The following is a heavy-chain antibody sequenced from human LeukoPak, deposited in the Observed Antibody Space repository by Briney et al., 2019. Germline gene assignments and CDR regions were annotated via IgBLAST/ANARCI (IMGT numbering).Heavy chain of an antibody. D-gene: IGHD3-3*01. CDR1: GYTFTSYY. CDR2: INPSGGST. CDR3: AREARITIFGVGIDY. Sequence: GASVKVSCKASGYTFTSYYMHWVRQAPGQGPEWMGIINPSGGSTSYAQKFQGRVTMTRDTSTSTVYMELSSLRSEDTAVYYCAREARITIFGVGIDYWGQGTLITVSS. J-gene: IGHJ4*02. V-gene: IGHV1-46*01.